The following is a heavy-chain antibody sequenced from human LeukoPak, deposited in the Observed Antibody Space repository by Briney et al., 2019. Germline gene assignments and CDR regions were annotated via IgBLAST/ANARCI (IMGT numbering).Heavy chain of an antibody. CDR2: ISPYSGNR. CDR1: GYIFTSYG. D-gene: IGHD4-17*01. V-gene: IGHV1-18*01. CDR3: ARDGSTTWGAFDI. Sequence: ASVKVSCKASGYIFTSYGISWVRQAPGQGLEWMGWISPYSGNRNFAQKLQGRVTMATDTSTSTAYMELGSLRSDDTAVYYCARDGSTTWGAFDIWGQGTMVAVSS. J-gene: IGHJ3*02.